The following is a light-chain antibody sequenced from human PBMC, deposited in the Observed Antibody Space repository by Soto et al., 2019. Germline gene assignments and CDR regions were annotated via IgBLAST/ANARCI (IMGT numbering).Light chain of an antibody. V-gene: IGLV2-14*01. CDR3: SSYTSSSTFYV. CDR1: SSDVGGYNY. CDR2: EVS. Sequence: QSALSQPPSASGSPGQSVTISCTGTSSDVGGYNYVSWYQQHPGKAPKLMISEVSYRPSGVSNRFSGSKSGNTASLSISGLQAEDEADYYCSSYTSSSTFYVFGSGTKVTVL. J-gene: IGLJ1*01.